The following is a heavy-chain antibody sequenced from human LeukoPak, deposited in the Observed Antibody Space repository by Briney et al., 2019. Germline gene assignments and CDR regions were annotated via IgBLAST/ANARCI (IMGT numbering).Heavy chain of an antibody. Sequence: PGGSLRLSCAASGFTFSSYGMNWVRQAPGKGLEWVSAISGSGDSTYYADSVKGRFTISRDNSKNTLYLQVNSLRAEDTAVYYCAKDRVGAILYFDNWGQGTLVTVSS. CDR3: AKDRVGAILYFDN. D-gene: IGHD1-26*01. CDR1: GFTFSSYG. V-gene: IGHV3-23*01. J-gene: IGHJ4*02. CDR2: ISGSGDST.